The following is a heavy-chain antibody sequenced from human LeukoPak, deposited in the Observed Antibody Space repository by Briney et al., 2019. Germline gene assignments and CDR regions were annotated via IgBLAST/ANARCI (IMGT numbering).Heavy chain of an antibody. Sequence: SETLSLTCTVSGGSISSSDYYWGWIRQPPGKGLEWIGNIFYSSNTSPFTNPSLRSRVTILVDTSKNQFSLKLISVTAADTAVYYCARLVPERFFQLNPEGYYDYWGQGILVTVSS. CDR3: ARLVPERFFQLNPEGYYDY. CDR1: GGSISSSDYY. J-gene: IGHJ4*02. V-gene: IGHV4-39*07. CDR2: IFYSSNT. D-gene: IGHD3-3*01.